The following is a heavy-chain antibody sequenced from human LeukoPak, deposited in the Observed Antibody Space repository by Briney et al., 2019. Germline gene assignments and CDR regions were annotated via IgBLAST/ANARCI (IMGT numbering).Heavy chain of an antibody. Sequence: GGSPRLSCAASGFTFSSYSMSWVRQALGKGLEWVSGISGSGGSTDYADSVKGRFTISRDNSKNTLYLQMNSLRVEDTAVYYCAKDPGYQVVYCFDYWGQGTLVTVSS. V-gene: IGHV3-23*01. CDR1: GFTFSSYS. CDR3: AKDPGYQVVYCFDY. J-gene: IGHJ4*02. D-gene: IGHD2-2*01. CDR2: ISGSGGST.